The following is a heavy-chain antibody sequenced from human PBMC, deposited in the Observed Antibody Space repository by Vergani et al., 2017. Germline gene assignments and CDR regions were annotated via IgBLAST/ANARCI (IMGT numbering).Heavy chain of an antibody. CDR3: GGGYDHSGFGAFDI. CDR2: IFYSGST. D-gene: IGHD3-22*01. J-gene: IGHJ3*02. V-gene: IGHV4-31*03. CDR1: GGSFSSDGYY. Sequence: QVHLQESGPGLVKPSQTLTLTCTVSGGSFSSDGYYWSWIRQHPGNGLEWIGYIFYSGSTYYNPALQSRVIISIDMFKNQFSLKLSSVTVADTAVYYCGGGYDHSGFGAFDIWGQGTMVTVSS.